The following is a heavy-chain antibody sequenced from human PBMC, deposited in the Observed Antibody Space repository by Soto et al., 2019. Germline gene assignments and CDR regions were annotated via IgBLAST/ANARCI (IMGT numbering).Heavy chain of an antibody. Sequence: QVQLQESGPGLVKPSQTLSLTCTVSGGFISSGDYCWNWIRQLPGKGLEWIGYIEHSGSSFYNPSLKGRVALALDTSKNQFSLKLNSVTAADTAVYYCAREVVPATVDFYYYYIDFWGKGTTVTVSS. D-gene: IGHD2-2*01. V-gene: IGHV4-31*03. CDR1: GGFISSGDYC. J-gene: IGHJ6*03. CDR2: IEHSGSS. CDR3: AREVVPATVDFYYYYIDF.